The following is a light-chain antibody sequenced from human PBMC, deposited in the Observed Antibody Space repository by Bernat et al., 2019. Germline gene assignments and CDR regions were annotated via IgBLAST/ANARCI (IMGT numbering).Light chain of an antibody. Sequence: QSVLTQPPSVSAAPGQRVTISCSGSSSNIGNNYVYWYQQLPGTAPKLLIYENDKRPSEIPDRFSGSKSGTSGTLGITGLQTGDEADYYCETWDSSLSAVVFGGGTKLTVL. J-gene: IGLJ2*01. V-gene: IGLV1-51*02. CDR1: SSNIGNNY. CDR3: ETWDSSLSAVV. CDR2: END.